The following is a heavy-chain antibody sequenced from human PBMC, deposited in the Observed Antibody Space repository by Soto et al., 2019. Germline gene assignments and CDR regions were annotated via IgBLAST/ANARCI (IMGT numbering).Heavy chain of an antibody. Sequence: QRQLQESGPGLVKPSETMPLTFPVYGGSFSSSSYYWGEIRQPPGTALEWIRRHDYSETTYYNPSLESRVTISVDTSKNPSSLKLSSVSASDTALYYCARRLKYYDFSSGYPTVGLFDYCGQGTLVTDSS. CDR1: GGSFSSSSYY. CDR2: HDYSETT. J-gene: IGHJ4*02. V-gene: IGHV4-39*01. D-gene: IGHD3-3*01. CDR3: ARRLKYYDFSSGYPTVGLFDY.